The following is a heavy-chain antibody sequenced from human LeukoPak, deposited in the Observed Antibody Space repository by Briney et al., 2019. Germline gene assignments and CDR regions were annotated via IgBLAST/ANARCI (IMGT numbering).Heavy chain of an antibody. Sequence: PSETLSLTCTVSGGSISSYYWSWIRQPPGKGLEWIGYIYYSGSTNYNPSLKSRVTISVDTSKNQFSLKLSSVTAADTAVYYCARQAVEPRFIAAAGPRYWYFDLWGRGTLVTVSS. CDR2: IYYSGST. CDR1: GGSISSYY. D-gene: IGHD6-13*01. V-gene: IGHV4-59*08. J-gene: IGHJ2*01. CDR3: ARQAVEPRFIAAAGPRYWYFDL.